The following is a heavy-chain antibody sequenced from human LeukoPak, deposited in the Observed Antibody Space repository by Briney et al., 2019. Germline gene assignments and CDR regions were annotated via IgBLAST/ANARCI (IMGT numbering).Heavy chain of an antibody. CDR1: GIPFSNYE. J-gene: IGHJ4*02. V-gene: IGHV3-48*03. CDR2: TSTSGSGI. Sequence: GSLRLSCSASGIPFSNYEMNWVRQAPGKGLEWVSYTSTSGSGIYYADSVKGRFTISRDNAKNSLYLQINSLRVEDTAVYYCARGRAFDYWGQGTLVTVSS. CDR3: ARGRAFDY.